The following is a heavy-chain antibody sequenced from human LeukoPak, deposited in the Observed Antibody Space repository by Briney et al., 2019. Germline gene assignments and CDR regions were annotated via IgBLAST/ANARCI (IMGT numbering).Heavy chain of an antibody. D-gene: IGHD3-10*01. CDR3: ARVRQLLWFGELLAPKNWFDP. CDR2: ISAYNGNT. V-gene: IGHV1-18*01. J-gene: IGHJ5*02. Sequence: ASVKVSCKASGYTFTSYGISWVRQAPGLGLEWMGWISAYNGNTNYAQKLQGRVTMTTDTSTSTAYMELRSLRSDDTAVYYCARVRQLLWFGELLAPKNWFDPWGQGTQVTVSS. CDR1: GYTFTSYG.